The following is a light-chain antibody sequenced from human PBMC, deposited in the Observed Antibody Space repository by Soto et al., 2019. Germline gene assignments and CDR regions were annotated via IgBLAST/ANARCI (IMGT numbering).Light chain of an antibody. CDR1: QSVGSK. CDR3: QQYNNWPPRFT. V-gene: IGKV3-15*01. J-gene: IGKJ3*01. Sequence: EIVMTQSPATLSVSPGERATLSCRASQSVGSKLAWYQQKPGQAPRLLIYGASTRATGIPARFSGSGSGTEFTRTISSLQSEDLAIYSCQQYNNWPPRFTFGPGTKVDIK. CDR2: GAS.